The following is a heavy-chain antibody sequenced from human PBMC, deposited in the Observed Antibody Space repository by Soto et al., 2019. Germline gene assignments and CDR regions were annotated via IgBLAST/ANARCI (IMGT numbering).Heavy chain of an antibody. CDR2: ISGSGGST. J-gene: IGHJ4*02. V-gene: IGHV3-23*01. Sequence: PGGSLRLSCAASGFTFSSYAMSWVRQAPGKGLEWVSAISGSGGSTYYADSVKGRFTISRDNSKNTLYLQMNSLRAEDTAVYYCAKGPYCSSTSCYVWSGGYWGQGTLVTVSS. CDR3: AKGPYCSSTSCYVWSGGY. D-gene: IGHD2-2*01. CDR1: GFTFSSYA.